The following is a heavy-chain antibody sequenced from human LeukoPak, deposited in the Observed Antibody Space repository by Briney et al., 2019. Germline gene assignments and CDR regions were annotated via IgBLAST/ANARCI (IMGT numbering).Heavy chain of an antibody. Sequence: QPGGSLRLSCAAPEFTFTNYAMHWVRQAPGRGLEWVAVISYDGSNKYYADSVKGRFTISRDNSRNTLYLQMNSLRAEDTAVYYCARDREYYNLLTGYKVSHYFDYWGQGTLVTVSS. CDR1: EFTFTNYA. CDR3: ARDREYYNLLTGYKVSHYFDY. D-gene: IGHD3-9*01. J-gene: IGHJ4*02. V-gene: IGHV3-30*04. CDR2: ISYDGSNK.